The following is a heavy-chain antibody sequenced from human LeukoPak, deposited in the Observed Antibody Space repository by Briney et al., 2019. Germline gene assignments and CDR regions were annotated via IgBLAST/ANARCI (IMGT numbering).Heavy chain of an antibody. CDR2: IYYSGST. Sequence: SETLSLTCTVSGGSISSYYWSWIRQPPGKGLEWIGYIYYSGSTNYNPSLKSRVTISVDTSKNQFSLKLGSVTAADTAVYYCASRVVLLRGFAFDIWGQGTMVTVSS. CDR3: ASRVVLLRGFAFDI. D-gene: IGHD2-21*01. J-gene: IGHJ3*02. CDR1: GGSISSYY. V-gene: IGHV4-59*01.